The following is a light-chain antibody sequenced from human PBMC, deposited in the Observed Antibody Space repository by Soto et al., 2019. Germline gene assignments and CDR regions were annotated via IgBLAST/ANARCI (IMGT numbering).Light chain of an antibody. V-gene: IGKV3-20*01. CDR3: QRYGTSPLYA. CDR2: GTS. CDR1: QTIDSKY. J-gene: IGKJ2*01. Sequence: EFVLTQSPGTLSLSPGERATFSCRASQTIDSKYLAWYQHRPGLAPRLLIHGTSNRATGIPDRFSGGGSGTDFPLTITALEPEYFAVYYCQRYGTSPLYAFGQGTKLEIK.